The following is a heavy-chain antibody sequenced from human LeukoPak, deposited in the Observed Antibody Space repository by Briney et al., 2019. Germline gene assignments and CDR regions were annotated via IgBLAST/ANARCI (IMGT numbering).Heavy chain of an antibody. J-gene: IGHJ6*02. CDR2: INHSGST. Sequence: PSETLSLTCAVYGGSFSGYYWSWIRQPPGKGLEWIGEINHSGSTNYNPSLKSRVTISVDTSKNQFSLKLTSVTAADTAVYYCARIDYSNYAYYGMDVWGQGTTVTVSS. V-gene: IGHV4-34*01. D-gene: IGHD4-11*01. CDR1: GGSFSGYY. CDR3: ARIDYSNYAYYGMDV.